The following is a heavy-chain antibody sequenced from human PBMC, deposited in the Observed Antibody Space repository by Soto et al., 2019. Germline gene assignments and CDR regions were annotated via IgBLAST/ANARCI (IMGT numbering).Heavy chain of an antibody. CDR1: GGSVSYNSYY. CDR2: IFYTGTT. D-gene: IGHD2-21*01. J-gene: IGHJ4*02. CDR3: ARLVVVAPVANV. Sequence: SETLSLTCSVSGGSVSYNSYYWGWIRQPPGKGLEWVGGIFYTGTTYYSPSLKDRVSISVDTSKNSFSLNLTSVTAADPAVYFCARLVVVAPVANVWGQGALVTVSS. V-gene: IGHV4-39*01.